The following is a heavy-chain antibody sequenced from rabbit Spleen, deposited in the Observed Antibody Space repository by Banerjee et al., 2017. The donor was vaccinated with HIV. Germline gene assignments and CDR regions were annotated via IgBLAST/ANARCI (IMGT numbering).Heavy chain of an antibody. CDR2: IYTGDVNT. CDR1: GFDFSSSYW. Sequence: QEQLVESGGGLVQPEGSLTLTCKASGFDFSSSYWMCWVRQAPGKRPEWIACIYTGDVNTYYASWVNGRFTISKTSSTTVTLQMTSLTVADTATYFCMRGLNNDRWNLWGQGTLVTVS. V-gene: IGHV1S45*01. J-gene: IGHJ4*01. CDR3: MRGLNNDRWNL.